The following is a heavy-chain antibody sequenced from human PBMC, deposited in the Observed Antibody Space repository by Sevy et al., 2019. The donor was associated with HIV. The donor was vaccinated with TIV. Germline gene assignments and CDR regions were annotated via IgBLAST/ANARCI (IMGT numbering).Heavy chain of an antibody. Sequence: ATLSLTCTVSGASMNIYYWSWIRQPPGKGLEWIGYIYYSGTTNYNPSLKSRLTISIDTSKNQFSLKLSSVTAADTAVYYCARVGFNWNDVDYWGQGTLVTVSS. V-gene: IGHV4-59*01. D-gene: IGHD1-20*01. CDR2: IYYSGTT. CDR3: ARVGFNWNDVDY. J-gene: IGHJ4*02. CDR1: GASMNIYY.